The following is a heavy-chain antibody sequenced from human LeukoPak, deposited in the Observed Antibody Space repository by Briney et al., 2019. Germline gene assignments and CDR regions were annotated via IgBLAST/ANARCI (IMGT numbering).Heavy chain of an antibody. CDR3: ARQQVVGYYYYGMDV. D-gene: IGHD2-2*01. Sequence: SETLSLTCAVYGGSFSGYYWSWIRQPPGKGLEWIGEINHSGSTNYNPSLKSRVTMSVDTSKNQFSLKLSSVTAADTAVYYCARQQVVGYYYYGMDVWGQGTTVTVSS. CDR2: INHSGST. V-gene: IGHV4-34*01. CDR1: GGSFSGYY. J-gene: IGHJ6*02.